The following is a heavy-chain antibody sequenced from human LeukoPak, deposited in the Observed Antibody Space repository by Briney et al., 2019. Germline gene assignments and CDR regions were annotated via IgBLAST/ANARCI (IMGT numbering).Heavy chain of an antibody. J-gene: IGHJ4*02. V-gene: IGHV5-51*01. Sequence: KVSCKASGGTFSSYAISWVRQAPGQGLEWMGIIWPGDSDTRYSPSFQGHVTISADKSINTAYLQWRSLKASDTAMYYCARRQDGYNTHDYWGQGTLVSVSS. D-gene: IGHD5-24*01. CDR2: IWPGDSDT. CDR1: GGTFSSYA. CDR3: ARRQDGYNTHDY.